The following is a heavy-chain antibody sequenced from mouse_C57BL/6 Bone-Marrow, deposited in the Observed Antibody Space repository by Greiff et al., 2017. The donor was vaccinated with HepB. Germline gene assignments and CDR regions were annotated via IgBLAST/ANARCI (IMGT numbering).Heavy chain of an antibody. Sequence: VQLQQSGPGLVQPSQSLSITCTVSGFSLTSYGVHWVRQSPGKGLEWLGVIWSGGSTDYNAAFISRLSISKDNSKSQVFFKMNSLRADDTAIYYCARKGELAWFAYWGQGTLVTVSA. V-gene: IGHV2-2*01. J-gene: IGHJ3*01. D-gene: IGHD4-1*01. CDR3: ARKGELAWFAY. CDR1: GFSLTSYG. CDR2: IWSGGST.